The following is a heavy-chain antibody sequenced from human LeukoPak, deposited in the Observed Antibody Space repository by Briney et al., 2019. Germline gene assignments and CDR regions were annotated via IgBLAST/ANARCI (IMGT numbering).Heavy chain of an antibody. Sequence: PGGSLRLSCAASGFSFGRYSMDWVRQAPGKGLAWIAYISDDGRTKYYADSVKGRFTISRDNSGNTLYLQMNSLRAEDTAVYYCAKDLYGFYAMDVWGQGTTVTVSS. D-gene: IGHD4-17*01. CDR2: ISDDGRTK. J-gene: IGHJ6*02. CDR3: AKDLYGFYAMDV. V-gene: IGHV3-48*01. CDR1: GFSFGRYS.